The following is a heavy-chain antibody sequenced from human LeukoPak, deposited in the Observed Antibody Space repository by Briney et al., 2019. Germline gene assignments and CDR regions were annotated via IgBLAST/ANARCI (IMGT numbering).Heavy chain of an antibody. Sequence: ASVKVSCKASGYAFTGYYMHWVRQAPGQGLEWMGWINPNSGGTNYAQKFQGRVTMTRDTSISTAYMELSRLRSDDTAVYYCARVKALVGATAGTNFDYWGQGTLVTVSS. D-gene: IGHD1-26*01. CDR2: INPNSGGT. V-gene: IGHV1-2*02. J-gene: IGHJ4*02. CDR1: GYAFTGYY. CDR3: ARVKALVGATAGTNFDY.